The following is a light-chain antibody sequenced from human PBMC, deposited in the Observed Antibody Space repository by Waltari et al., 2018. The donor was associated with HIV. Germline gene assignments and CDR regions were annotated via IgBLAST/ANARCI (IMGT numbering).Light chain of an antibody. CDR3: GTWDSSLSAGGV. CDR2: DNN. CDR1: RSTIGHTY. Sequence: QSVLTQPPSVSAAPGQTVTISCSGLRSTIGHTYVSWSQQFPGTAPKLLIYDNNKRPSGIPDRFSGSKSGTSATLAITGLQTGDEADYYCGTWDSSLSAGGVFGTGTKVTVL. V-gene: IGLV1-51*01. J-gene: IGLJ1*01.